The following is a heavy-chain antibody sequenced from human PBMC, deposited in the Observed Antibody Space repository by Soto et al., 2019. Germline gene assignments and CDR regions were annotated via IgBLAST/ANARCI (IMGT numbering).Heavy chain of an antibody. Sequence: SETLSLTCAVYGGSFSRDYWSWIRHPPGKGLEWIGEINHSGSTNYNPSLKSRVTISVDTSKNQFSLKLSSVTAADTAVYYCARVGYYYGSESYLYWGQGTLVTVS. V-gene: IGHV4-34*01. CDR1: GGSFSRDY. J-gene: IGHJ4*02. D-gene: IGHD3-10*01. CDR3: ARVGYYYGSESYLY. CDR2: INHSGST.